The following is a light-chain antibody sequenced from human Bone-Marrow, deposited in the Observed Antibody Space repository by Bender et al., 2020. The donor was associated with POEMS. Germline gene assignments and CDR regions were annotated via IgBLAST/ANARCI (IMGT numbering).Light chain of an antibody. CDR1: SSNIGENT. Sequence: QSVLTQPPSASATPGQRVTISCSGSSSNIGENTVNWYQQLPGKAPKLLIYYDDLLPSGVSDRFSGSKSGTSASLAISDLQFEDEADYFCAAWDDRLAAMVFGGGTKLTVL. CDR2: YDD. V-gene: IGLV1-36*01. CDR3: AAWDDRLAAMV. J-gene: IGLJ2*01.